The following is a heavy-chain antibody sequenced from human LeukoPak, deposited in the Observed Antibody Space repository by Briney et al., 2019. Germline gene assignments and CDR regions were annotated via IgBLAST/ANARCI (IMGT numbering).Heavy chain of an antibody. Sequence: GASVKVSCKASGYTFTSYGISWVRQAPGQGLEWMGIINPSGGSTSYAQKFQGRVTMTRDTSTSTVYMELSSLRSEDTAVYYCARDVGYSNKYNWFDPWGQGTLVTVSS. CDR1: GYTFTSYG. V-gene: IGHV1-46*01. D-gene: IGHD4-11*01. CDR2: INPSGGST. CDR3: ARDVGYSNKYNWFDP. J-gene: IGHJ5*02.